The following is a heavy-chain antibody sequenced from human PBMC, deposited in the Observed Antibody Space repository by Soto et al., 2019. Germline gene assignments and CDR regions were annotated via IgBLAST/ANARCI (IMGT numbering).Heavy chain of an antibody. D-gene: IGHD4-17*01. CDR3: AKGSAMTTVNYFDY. V-gene: IGHV3-9*01. CDR1: GFTFDDYV. J-gene: IGHJ4*02. Sequence: DVQLVESGGGLVQPGRSLRLSCAASGFTFDDYVMHWVRQVPGKGLEWVSGISWNSGTIGYADSVKGRFTISRDNAKNSLYLQMNSLRAEDSALYYCAKGSAMTTVNYFDYWGQGTLVTVSS. CDR2: ISWNSGTI.